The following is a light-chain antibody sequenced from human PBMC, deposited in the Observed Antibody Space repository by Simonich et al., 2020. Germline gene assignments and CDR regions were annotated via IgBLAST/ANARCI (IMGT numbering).Light chain of an antibody. Sequence: QSALTQPASVSGSPGQSINISCTGTSSDVGGYNYVSWYQQHPGKAPKLMIYDVSNRPSGVSNRFSGSKSGNTASLTISGLQAGDEADYYCSSYTSSTWGVFGGGTKLTVL. CDR3: SSYTSSTWGV. J-gene: IGLJ3*02. CDR1: SSDVGGYNY. CDR2: DVS. V-gene: IGLV2-14*03.